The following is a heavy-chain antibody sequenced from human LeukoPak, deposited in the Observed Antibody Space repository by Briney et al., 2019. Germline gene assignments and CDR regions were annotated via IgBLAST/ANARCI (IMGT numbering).Heavy chain of an antibody. Sequence: SETLSLTCTVPGGSISSYYWSWIRQPAGKGLEWIGRIYTSRSTNYNPSLKSRVTMSVDTSKNQFSLKLSSVTAADTAVYYCARDYDILTGYSQLDYWGQGTLVTVSS. J-gene: IGHJ4*02. D-gene: IGHD3-9*01. CDR1: GGSISSYY. V-gene: IGHV4-4*07. CDR2: IYTSRST. CDR3: ARDYDILTGYSQLDY.